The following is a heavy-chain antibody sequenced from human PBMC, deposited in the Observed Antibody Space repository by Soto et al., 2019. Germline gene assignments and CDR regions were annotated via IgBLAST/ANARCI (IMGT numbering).Heavy chain of an antibody. D-gene: IGHD2-2*01. CDR3: AREARRYCSSTSCYFVFYFDY. V-gene: IGHV4-59*01. Sequence: SETLSLTCTVSGGSISSYYWSWIRQPPGKGLEWIGYIYYSGSTNYNPSLKSRVTISVDTSKNQFSLKLSSVTAADTAVYYCAREARRYCSSTSCYFVFYFDYWGQGTLVTVSS. J-gene: IGHJ4*02. CDR1: GGSISSYY. CDR2: IYYSGST.